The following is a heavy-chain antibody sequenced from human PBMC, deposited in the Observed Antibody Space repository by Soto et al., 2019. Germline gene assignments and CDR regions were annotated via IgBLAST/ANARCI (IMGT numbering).Heavy chain of an antibody. V-gene: IGHV1-69*01. CDR3: ARGDSGSYYRRWVYFDY. CDR2: IIPIFGTA. J-gene: IGHJ4*02. D-gene: IGHD1-26*01. CDR1: GGTFSSHA. Sequence: QVQLVQSGAEVKKPGSSVKVSCKASGGTFSSHAISWVRQAPGQGLEWMGGIIPIFGTANYAQKFQGRVTITADESTSTAYMELSSLRSEDTAVYYCARGDSGSYYRRWVYFDYWGQGTLVTVSS.